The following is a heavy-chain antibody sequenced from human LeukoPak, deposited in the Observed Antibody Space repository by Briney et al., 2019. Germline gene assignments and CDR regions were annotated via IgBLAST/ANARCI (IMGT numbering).Heavy chain of an antibody. V-gene: IGHV3-33*01. CDR3: ARSLIVGATPPGYYGMDV. Sequence: GGSLRLSCAASGFTFSSYGMHWVRQAPGKGLEWVAVIWYDGSNKYYADSVKGRFTISRDNSKNTLYLQMNSLRAEDTAVYYCARSLIVGATPPGYYGMDVWGQGTTVTVSS. CDR1: GFTFSSYG. J-gene: IGHJ6*02. CDR2: IWYDGSNK. D-gene: IGHD1-26*01.